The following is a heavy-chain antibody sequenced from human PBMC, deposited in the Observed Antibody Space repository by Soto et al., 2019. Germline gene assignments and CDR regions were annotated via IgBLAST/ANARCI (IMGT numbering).Heavy chain of an antibody. CDR1: GFTFSSYW. V-gene: IGHV3-7*01. D-gene: IGHD2-15*01. CDR3: ARDLKLHLRSKYCSGGSCPGRAFDI. J-gene: IGHJ3*02. CDR2: IKQDGSEK. Sequence: GGSLSLSCAASGFTFSSYWMSWVRQAPGKGLEWVANIKQDGSEKYYVDSVKGRFTISRDNAKNSLYLQMNSLRAEDTAVYYCARDLKLHLRSKYCSGGSCPGRAFDIWGQGTMVTVSS.